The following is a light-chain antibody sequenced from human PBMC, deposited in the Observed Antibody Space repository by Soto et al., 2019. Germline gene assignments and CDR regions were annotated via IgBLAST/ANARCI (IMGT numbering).Light chain of an antibody. CDR3: QHYTLYSAP. J-gene: IGKJ5*01. CDR2: GAS. Sequence: RLTQSPSSLSASVGDTVAISCRASQDISTYLAWYQQKPGKAPTLLIFGASSLHTGVSPRFAGSGSGSEFTLTINRLQPDDFVTYYCQHYTLYSAPFGQGTRVG. CDR1: QDISTY. V-gene: IGKV1-5*01.